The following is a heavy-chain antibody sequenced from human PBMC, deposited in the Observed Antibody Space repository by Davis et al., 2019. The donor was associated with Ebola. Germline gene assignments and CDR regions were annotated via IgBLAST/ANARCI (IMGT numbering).Heavy chain of an antibody. CDR3: ARREAGSGSYGDAFDI. D-gene: IGHD1-26*01. CDR2: IYPGDSDT. Sequence: PGGSLRLSCKGSGYSFTNYWIGWVRQMPGKGLQWMGIIYPGDSDTRYSPSFEGQVTISADKSISTAYLQWSSLKASDTAMYYCARREAGSGSYGDAFDIWGQGTMVTVSS. CDR1: GYSFTNYW. J-gene: IGHJ3*02. V-gene: IGHV5-51*01.